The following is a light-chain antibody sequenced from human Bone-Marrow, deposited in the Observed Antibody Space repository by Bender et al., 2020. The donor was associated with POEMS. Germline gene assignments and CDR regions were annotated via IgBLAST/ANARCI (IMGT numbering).Light chain of an antibody. CDR1: DLGDKY. CDR2: QDT. Sequence: SYEVTQPPSVSVSPGQTASITCSGDDLGDKYVAWYQQKPGQSPVLVIYQDTKRPSGIPERFSGSNSENTATLTISGTQAMDAADYYCQAWDTYSVIFGGGTKLTVL. CDR3: QAWDTYSVI. J-gene: IGLJ2*01. V-gene: IGLV3-1*01.